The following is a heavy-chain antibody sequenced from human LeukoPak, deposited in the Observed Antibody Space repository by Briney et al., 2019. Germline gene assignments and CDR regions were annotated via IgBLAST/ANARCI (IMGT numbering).Heavy chain of an antibody. J-gene: IGHJ4*02. CDR1: GFTFTGYW. Sequence: SGGSLRLSCAASGFTFTGYWMSWVRQAPGKGLEWVANIKQDGSEKYYVDSVKGRFTISRDNAKNSLYLQMSSLRADDTAVYYCARDAIYGDYVDYWGQGTLVTVSS. D-gene: IGHD4-17*01. V-gene: IGHV3-7*01. CDR2: IKQDGSEK. CDR3: ARDAIYGDYVDY.